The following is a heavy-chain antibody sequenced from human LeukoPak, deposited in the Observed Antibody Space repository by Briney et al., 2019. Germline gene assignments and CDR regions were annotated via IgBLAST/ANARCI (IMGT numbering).Heavy chain of an antibody. CDR1: GLTFSNYA. V-gene: IGHV3-23*01. CDR2: ISTSGNTT. CDR3: AKRDGYV. Sequence: PGGSLRLSCAASGLTFSNYAMTWVRQAPGKGLEWVSTISTSGNTTYYADSVKGQFTISRDNSKNTLHLQMNSLRAEDTAVYYCAKRDGYVWGQGTLVTVSS. D-gene: IGHD3-10*02. J-gene: IGHJ4*02.